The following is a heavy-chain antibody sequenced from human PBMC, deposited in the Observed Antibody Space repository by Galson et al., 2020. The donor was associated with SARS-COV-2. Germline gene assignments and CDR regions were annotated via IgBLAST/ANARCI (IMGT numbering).Heavy chain of an antibody. CDR3: AGEYIVVVVAATANAFDI. J-gene: IGHJ3*02. CDR1: GGYISSSSYY. Sequence: SETLSRTGTVSGGYISSSSYYWGWIRQPPGKGMEWIGSIYYSGSTYYNPSLKSRVTISVDTSKNQFSLKLSSVTAADTAVYYCAGEYIVVVVAATANAFDIWGQGTMVTVSS. V-gene: IGHV4-39*02. D-gene: IGHD2-15*01. CDR2: IYYSGST.